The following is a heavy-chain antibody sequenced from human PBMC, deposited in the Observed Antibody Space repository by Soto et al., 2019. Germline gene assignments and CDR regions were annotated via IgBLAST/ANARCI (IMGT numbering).Heavy chain of an antibody. CDR2: IYWDDDK. Sequence: QITLKESGPTLVKPTQTLTLTCTFSGFSLSTYGVGVGWIRQPPGTALEWLALIYWDDDKRYSPSLKSRLTITRDTSKNPAILTMTNMDPVDTATYYCPHLYGVRYGVSNYDSSGNHSESFQYWGQGTLVTVSS. CDR3: PHLYGVRYGVSNYDSSGNHSESFQY. J-gene: IGHJ1*01. CDR1: GFSLSTYGVG. V-gene: IGHV2-5*02. D-gene: IGHD3-22*01.